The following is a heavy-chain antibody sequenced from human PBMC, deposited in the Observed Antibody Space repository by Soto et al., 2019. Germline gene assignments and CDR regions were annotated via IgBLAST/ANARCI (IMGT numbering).Heavy chain of an antibody. Sequence: QMQLVQSGPEVKKPGTSVKVSCKASGFTFTSSAVQWVRQARGQRLEWIGWIVVGSGNTNYAQKFQERVTITRDMSTSTAYMELSSLRSEDTAVYYCAAGRITNFGVVVRFDPWGQGTLVTVSS. CDR1: GFTFTSSA. V-gene: IGHV1-58*01. J-gene: IGHJ5*02. D-gene: IGHD3-3*01. CDR2: IVVGSGNT. CDR3: AAGRITNFGVVVRFDP.